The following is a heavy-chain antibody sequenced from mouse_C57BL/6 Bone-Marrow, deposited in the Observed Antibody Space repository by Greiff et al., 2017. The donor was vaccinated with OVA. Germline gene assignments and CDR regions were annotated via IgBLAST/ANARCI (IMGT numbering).Heavy chain of an antibody. Sequence: EVKLMESGGGLVQPGGSMKLSCVASGFTFSNYWMNWVRQSPEKGLEWVAQIRLKSDNYATHYAESVKGRFTISRDDSKSSVYLQMNNLRAEDTGIYYCTGTGTFAHWGQGTLVTVSA. CDR1: GFTFSNYW. V-gene: IGHV6-3*01. CDR3: TGTGTFAH. D-gene: IGHD4-1*01. CDR2: IRLKSDNYAT. J-gene: IGHJ3*01.